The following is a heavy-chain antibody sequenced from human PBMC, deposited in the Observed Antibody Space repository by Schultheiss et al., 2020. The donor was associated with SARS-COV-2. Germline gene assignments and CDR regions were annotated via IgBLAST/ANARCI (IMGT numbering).Heavy chain of an antibody. V-gene: IGHV3-33*01. D-gene: IGHD2-15*01. Sequence: GGSLKISCAASGFSFNIYALHWVRQAPGKGLEWVAVIWYEGINQYYADSVKGRFTISRDNANNSLYLQMHSLRAEDTAVYYCVRDRSWWTPYNCFDLWGRGTLVTVSS. CDR2: IWYEGINQ. CDR3: VRDRSWWTPYNCFDL. CDR1: GFSFNIYA. J-gene: IGHJ5*02.